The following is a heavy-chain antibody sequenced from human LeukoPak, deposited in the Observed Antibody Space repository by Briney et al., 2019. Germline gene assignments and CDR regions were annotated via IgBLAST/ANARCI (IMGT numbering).Heavy chain of an antibody. CDR3: ARGPYSSNWYVDY. Sequence: PGGSLRLSCAASGFTLSSYEMNWVRLAPGKGLEWISYISRTGNSIYYADSVKGRFTISRDSAENSLYLQMNSLRAEDTAVYYCARGPYSSNWYVDYWGQGTLVTVAS. V-gene: IGHV3-48*03. CDR1: GFTLSSYE. D-gene: IGHD6-13*01. J-gene: IGHJ4*02. CDR2: ISRTGNSI.